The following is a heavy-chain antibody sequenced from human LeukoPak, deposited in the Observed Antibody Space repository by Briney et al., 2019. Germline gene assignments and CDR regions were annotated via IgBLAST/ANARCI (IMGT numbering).Heavy chain of an antibody. D-gene: IGHD3-3*01. J-gene: IGHJ4*02. CDR3: AKQPRSDSAADY. V-gene: IGHV3-23*01. CDR2: ISGSGGST. CDR1: GFTFSSYA. Sequence: GSLRLSCAASGFTFSSYAMSWVRQAPGKGLEWVSAISGSGGSTYYADSVKGRFTISRDNSKNTLYLQMNSLRAEDTAVYYCAKQPRSDSAADYWGQGTLVAVSS.